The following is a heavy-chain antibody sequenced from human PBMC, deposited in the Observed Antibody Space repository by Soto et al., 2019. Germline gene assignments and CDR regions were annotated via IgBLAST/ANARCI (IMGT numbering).Heavy chain of an antibody. D-gene: IGHD6-6*01. Sequence: EVQLLESGGGLVQPGGSLRLSCAASGFTFSSYAMSWVRQAPGKGLEWVSAISGSGGSTYYADSVKGRFTISRDNSKNSLYLQMNSLRAEDTAVYYCAKDSTAYSSSYDFDYWGQGTLVTVSS. V-gene: IGHV3-23*01. J-gene: IGHJ4*02. CDR1: GFTFSSYA. CDR3: AKDSTAYSSSYDFDY. CDR2: ISGSGGST.